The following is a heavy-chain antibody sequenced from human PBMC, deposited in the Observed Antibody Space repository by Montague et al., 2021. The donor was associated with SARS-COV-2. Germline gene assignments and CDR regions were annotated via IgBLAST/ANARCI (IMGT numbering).Heavy chain of an antibody. Sequence: ETLSLTCTVSGGSVGSSHYYWAWIRQPPGKGLEWIGTIYYSGSTYYNPSPRSRVTIDVDASTNQFSLKLHSVTAADTAVYFCARGLYNWNYEHWFDTWGQGTLVTVSS. J-gene: IGHJ5*02. V-gene: IGHV4-39*01. D-gene: IGHD1-7*01. CDR1: GGSVGSSHYY. CDR3: ARGLYNWNYEHWFDT. CDR2: IYYSGST.